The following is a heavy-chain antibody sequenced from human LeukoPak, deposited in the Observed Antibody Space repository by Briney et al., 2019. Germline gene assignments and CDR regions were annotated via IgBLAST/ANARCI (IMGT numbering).Heavy chain of an antibody. CDR2: IYYTGST. Sequence: SETLSLTCAVSGGSISRSGYSWSWIRQPPGKGLDWIAYIYYTGSTYYNPSLKSRVTISLDTSKNQFSLKLSSVTAADTAVYYCARDGYSGNDGLWGQGSLVTVSS. J-gene: IGHJ4*02. D-gene: IGHD5-12*01. V-gene: IGHV4-30-4*07. CDR1: GGSISRSGYS. CDR3: ARDGYSGNDGL.